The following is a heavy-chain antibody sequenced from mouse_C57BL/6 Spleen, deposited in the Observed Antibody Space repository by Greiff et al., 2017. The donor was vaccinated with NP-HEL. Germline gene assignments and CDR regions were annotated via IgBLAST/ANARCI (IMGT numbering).Heavy chain of an antibody. J-gene: IGHJ3*01. V-gene: IGHV1-82*01. Sequence: QVQLQQSGPELVKPGASVKISCKASGYAFSSSWMNWVKQRPGKGLEWIGRIYPGDGDTNYNGKFKGKATLTADKSSSTAYMQLSSLTSEDSAVYFCARVSLVAYWGQGTLVTVSA. CDR3: ARVSLVAY. CDR2: IYPGDGDT. CDR1: GYAFSSSW.